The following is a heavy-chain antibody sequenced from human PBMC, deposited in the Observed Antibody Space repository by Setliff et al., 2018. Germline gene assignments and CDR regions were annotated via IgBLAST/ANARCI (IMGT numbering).Heavy chain of an antibody. CDR2: ISETGGNT. Sequence: GGSLRLSCAASGFTFTNCAMVWVRQAPGKGLEWVAGISETGGNTYYIDAVRGRFTISRDNSRNTLYLQMNSLRAEDTAVYYCANWPGTPTMTTFFGPFDYWGQGTLVTVSS. D-gene: IGHD4-17*01. J-gene: IGHJ4*02. CDR3: ANWPGTPTMTTFFGPFDY. CDR1: GFTFTNCA. V-gene: IGHV3-23*01.